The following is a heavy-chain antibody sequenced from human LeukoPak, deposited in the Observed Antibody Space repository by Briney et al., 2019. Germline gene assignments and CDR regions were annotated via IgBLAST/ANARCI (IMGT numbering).Heavy chain of an antibody. CDR3: AGTLTLPNWFDP. Sequence: VASVKVSCKASGYTFTSYYLHWVRQAPGQGLEWMGIINPSGGSTSYAQKFQGRVTMTRDTSTSTVYMELSSLRSEDTAVYYCAGTLTLPNWFDPWGQGTLVTVSS. CDR1: GYTFTSYY. CDR2: INPSGGST. D-gene: IGHD2-21*02. V-gene: IGHV1-46*01. J-gene: IGHJ5*02.